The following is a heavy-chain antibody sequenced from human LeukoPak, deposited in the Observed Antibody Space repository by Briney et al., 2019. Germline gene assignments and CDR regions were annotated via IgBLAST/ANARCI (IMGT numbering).Heavy chain of an antibody. CDR2: MNPNSGNT. CDR1: GYTFTSYD. V-gene: IGHV1-8*03. CDR3: ARVRTMVRGRLTKGCPLDV. D-gene: IGHD3-10*01. Sequence: ASVKVSCTASGYTFTSYDINWVRQATGQGLEWMGWMNPNSGNTGYAQKFQGRVTITRNTSISTAYMELSSLRSEDTAVYYCARVRTMVRGRLTKGCPLDVWGKGTTVTVSS. J-gene: IGHJ6*04.